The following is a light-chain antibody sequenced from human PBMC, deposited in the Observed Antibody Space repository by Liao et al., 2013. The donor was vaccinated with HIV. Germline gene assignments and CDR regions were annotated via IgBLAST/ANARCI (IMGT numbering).Light chain of an antibody. CDR2: YDS. CDR3: QVWASNTAV. Sequence: SYELTQPPSVSVAPGKTARITCGGNNSGSKSVHWYQQKPGQAPVLVIYYDSARPSGIPERFSGSNSGNTATLTISGTQAVDEADYYCQVWASNTAVFGGGTRLTVL. J-gene: IGLJ2*01. V-gene: IGLV3-21*01. CDR1: NSGSKS.